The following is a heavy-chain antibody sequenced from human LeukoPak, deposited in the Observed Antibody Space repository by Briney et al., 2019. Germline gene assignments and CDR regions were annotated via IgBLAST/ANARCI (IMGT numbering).Heavy chain of an antibody. V-gene: IGHV4-34*01. CDR3: AKYGGPYSKYPFDYHYMDV. D-gene: IGHD4-11*01. CDR2: INLSGST. CDR1: GGSFSDYI. Sequence: KPSETLSLTCAVYGGSFSDYIWTWIRQPPGKGLEWVGEINLSGSTKYNPSLKSRVSISLDASKNQFSLRLSSVTAADTGVYYCAKYGGPYSKYPFDYHYMDVWGKGITVTVSS. J-gene: IGHJ6*03.